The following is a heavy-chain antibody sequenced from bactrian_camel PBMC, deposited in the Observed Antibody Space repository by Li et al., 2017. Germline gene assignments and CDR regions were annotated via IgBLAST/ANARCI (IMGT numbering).Heavy chain of an antibody. D-gene: IGHD2*01. CDR2: IDNDGST. Sequence: HVQLVESGGGSVQAGGSLRLSCAASGYTYTTFSMGWFRQAPGKEREGVAAIDNDGSTTYADSVKGRFTISKDNAKNTLYLQMNSLKPVDTARYYCAADPRPTCSPFYYFELGRGWNNYWGQGTQVTVS. V-gene: IGHV3S53*01. CDR1: GYTYTTFS. CDR3: AADPRPTCSPFYYFELGRGWNNY. J-gene: IGHJ4*01.